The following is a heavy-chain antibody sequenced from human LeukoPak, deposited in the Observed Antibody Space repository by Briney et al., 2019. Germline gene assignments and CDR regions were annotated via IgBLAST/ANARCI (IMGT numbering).Heavy chain of an antibody. Sequence: PSETLSLTCTVSGGSISSSSYYWGWIRQPPGKGLEWIGSIYYSGSTYYNPSLKSRVTISVDTSKNQFSLKLSSVTAADTAVYYCARHLKGPYRLPDSSGLNWFDPWGQGTLVTVSS. D-gene: IGHD6-19*01. CDR2: IYYSGST. CDR1: GGSISSSSYY. V-gene: IGHV4-39*01. J-gene: IGHJ5*02. CDR3: ARHLKGPYRLPDSSGLNWFDP.